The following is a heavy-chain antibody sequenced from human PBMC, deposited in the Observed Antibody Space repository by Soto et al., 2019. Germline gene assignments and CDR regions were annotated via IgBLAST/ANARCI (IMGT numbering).Heavy chain of an antibody. CDR2: IYFTGST. V-gene: IGHV4-61*01. J-gene: IGHJ5*02. CDR3: TRGPPRVQWFDP. Sequence: NPXETLSLTCTVAGCAVSSGTYYWSWIRQPPGKGLEWIGHIYFTGSTNYNPSLKSRVTMSLDTSRNQFSLKLSSVTAADTAVYYCTRGPPRVQWFDPWGLGTLVTVSS. CDR1: GCAVSSGTYY.